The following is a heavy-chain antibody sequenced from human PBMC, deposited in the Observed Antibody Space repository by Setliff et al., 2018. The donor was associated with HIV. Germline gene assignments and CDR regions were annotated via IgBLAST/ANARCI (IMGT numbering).Heavy chain of an antibody. CDR1: GGSFRSSRYY. J-gene: IGHJ4*02. D-gene: IGHD3-10*01. Sequence: SETLSLTCTVSGGSFRSSRYYWGWIRQPPGKGLEWIGNIHYGGFFWYSPSLKSRVTISVDTSKNQFSLKLSSVTAAATAVYYCARPALGIGGGSRFDNWGQGTRVTVSS. V-gene: IGHV4-39*01. CDR3: ARPALGIGGGSRFDN. CDR2: IHYGGFF.